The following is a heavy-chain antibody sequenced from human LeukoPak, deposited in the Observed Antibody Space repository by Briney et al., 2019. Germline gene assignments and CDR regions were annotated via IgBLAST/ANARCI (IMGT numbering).Heavy chain of an antibody. D-gene: IGHD2-2*01. CDR2: IYYSGST. Sequence: SETLSLTCTVSGGSISSGDHYWSWIRQPPGKGLEWIGYIYYSGSTYYNPSLKSRVTISVDTSKNQFSLKLSSVTAADTAVYYCARGALYCSSTSCFSDAFDIWGQGTMVTVSS. J-gene: IGHJ3*02. CDR3: ARGALYCSSTSCFSDAFDI. CDR1: GGSISSGDHY. V-gene: IGHV4-30-4*08.